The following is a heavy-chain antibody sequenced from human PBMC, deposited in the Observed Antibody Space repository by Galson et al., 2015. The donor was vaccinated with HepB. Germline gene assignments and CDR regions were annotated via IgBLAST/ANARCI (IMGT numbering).Heavy chain of an antibody. Sequence: SLRLSCAASGFTFSSYAIHWVRQAPGKGLEWVAVIWYDGSNKYYGDSVKGRFTMSRDNSKNTLFLQMNSLRAEDTAMYYCARGDSNGYSDWFDPWGQGTLVTVSP. D-gene: IGHD5-18*01. V-gene: IGHV3-33*08. CDR3: ARGDSNGYSDWFDP. CDR2: IWYDGSNK. J-gene: IGHJ5*02. CDR1: GFTFSSYA.